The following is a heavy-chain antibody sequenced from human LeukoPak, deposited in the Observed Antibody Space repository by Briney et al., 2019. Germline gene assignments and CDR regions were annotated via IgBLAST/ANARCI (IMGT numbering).Heavy chain of an antibody. J-gene: IGHJ1*01. CDR3: ARDQMGVSYYGYFQH. D-gene: IGHD1-26*01. V-gene: IGHV1-18*01. Sequence: ASVKVSCKASGYTFTTYGISWVRQAPGQGLEWMGWISAYNGNTKYAQKLQGRVTMTTDTSTSTAYMELKSLRSDDTAVYYCARDQMGVSYYGYFQHWGQGTLVTVSS. CDR1: GYTFTTYG. CDR2: ISAYNGNT.